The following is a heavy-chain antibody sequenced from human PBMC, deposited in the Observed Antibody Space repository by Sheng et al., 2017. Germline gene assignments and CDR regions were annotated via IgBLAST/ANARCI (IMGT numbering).Heavy chain of an antibody. V-gene: IGHV1-8*03. CDR1: GYTFTDYD. CDR2: VNPNSGHT. Sequence: HLVQSGGEVKNPGASVKVSCKTSGYTFTDYDINWVRQATGQGLEWMGWVNPNSGHTGYAQKFHGRVTITRDTSISTAYMEISSLRFDDSAVYYCARSSSGFDHWGQGTLVIVSS. J-gene: IGHJ4*02. CDR3: ARSSSGFDH. D-gene: IGHD6-19*01.